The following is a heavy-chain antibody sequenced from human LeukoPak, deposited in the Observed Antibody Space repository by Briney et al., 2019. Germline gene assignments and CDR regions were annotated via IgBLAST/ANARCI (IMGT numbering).Heavy chain of an antibody. CDR3: ARELRLGELSLNSMDY. V-gene: IGHV1-2*02. J-gene: IGHJ4*02. CDR1: GYTFTGYY. Sequence: ASVKVSCKASGYTFTGYYMHWVRQAPGQGLEWMGWINPNSGGTNYAQKFQGRVTMTRDTSISTAYMELSRLRSDDTAVYYCARELRLGELSLNSMDYWGQGTLVTVSS. D-gene: IGHD3-16*02. CDR2: INPNSGGT.